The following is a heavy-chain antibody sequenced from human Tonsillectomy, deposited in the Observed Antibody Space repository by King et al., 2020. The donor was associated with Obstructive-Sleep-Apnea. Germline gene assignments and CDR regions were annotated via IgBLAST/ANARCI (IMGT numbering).Heavy chain of an antibody. CDR2: VNYSWSA. Sequence: PLQASCPGLVKPSETLSLTCTVSGGSISSSSFYWGWIRQPPGKGLEWIGSVNYSWSASYNPSLKIRVTISVDTSKNQFSLKLSSVTAADTAVYYCASSDFNWFDPWGQGTLVTVSS. V-gene: IGHV4-39*01. J-gene: IGHJ5*02. D-gene: IGHD2/OR15-2a*01. CDR3: ASSDFNWFDP. CDR1: GGSISSSSFY.